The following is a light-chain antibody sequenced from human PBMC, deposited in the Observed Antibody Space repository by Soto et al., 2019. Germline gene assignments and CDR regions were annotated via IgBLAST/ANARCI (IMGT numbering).Light chain of an antibody. V-gene: IGLV2-8*01. J-gene: IGLJ2*01. Sequence: QSVLTQPPSASGSPGQSVTISCTGTSSDVGAYNYVSWYQHHPGRAPKLLIYDVVKRPSGVPDRFSGSKSGNTASLTVFGLQAEDEAEYYCTSYGGSDNYVVLGGGTKLTVL. CDR1: SSDVGAYNY. CDR2: DVV. CDR3: TSYGGSDNYVV.